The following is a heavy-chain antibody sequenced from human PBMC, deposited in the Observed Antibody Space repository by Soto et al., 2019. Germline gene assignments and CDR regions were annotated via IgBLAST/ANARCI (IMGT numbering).Heavy chain of an antibody. CDR1: GFTFSSYG. J-gene: IGHJ4*02. V-gene: IGHV3-30*18. Sequence: GGSLRLSCAASGFTFSSYGMHWVRQAPGKGLEWVAVISYDGSNKYYADSVKGRFTISRDNSKNTLYLQMNSLRAEDTAVYYCAKTLNEQLIFDYWGQGTLVTVSS. CDR3: AKTLNEQLIFDY. D-gene: IGHD6-6*01. CDR2: ISYDGSNK.